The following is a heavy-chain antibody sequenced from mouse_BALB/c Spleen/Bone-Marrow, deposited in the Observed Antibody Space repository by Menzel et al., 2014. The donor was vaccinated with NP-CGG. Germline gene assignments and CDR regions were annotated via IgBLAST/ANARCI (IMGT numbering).Heavy chain of an antibody. D-gene: IGHD1-1*01. V-gene: IGHV7-3*02. CDR3: ARDRSYGSNWYFDV. Sequence: EVQLVESGGGLVQPGGSLRLSCATSGFTFTDYYMSWVRQPPGKALEWLGFIRNKANGYTTEYSASVKGRFTISRDNSQSILYLQMNILRTEDSATYYCARDRSYGSNWYFDVWGAGTTVTVSS. J-gene: IGHJ1*01. CDR2: IRNKANGYTT. CDR1: GFTFTDYY.